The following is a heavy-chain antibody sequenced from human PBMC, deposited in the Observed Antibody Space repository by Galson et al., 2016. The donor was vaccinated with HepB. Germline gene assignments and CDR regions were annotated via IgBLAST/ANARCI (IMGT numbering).Heavy chain of an antibody. D-gene: IGHD5-12*01. CDR1: GFSFSYYG. V-gene: IGHV3-48*03. J-gene: IGHJ4*02. CDR2: ISSGGTTI. CDR3: TREARLSSGSLDY. Sequence: SLRLSCAASGFSFSYYGMHWIRQAPGKGLEWISYISSGGTTIYYADSLKGRFTISRDNAKNSLFLQMNSLRADDTAVYYCTREARLSSGSLDYWGQGTLVTVSS.